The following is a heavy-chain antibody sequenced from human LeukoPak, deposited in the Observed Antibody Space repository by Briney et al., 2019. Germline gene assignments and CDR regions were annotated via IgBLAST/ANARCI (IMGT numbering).Heavy chain of an antibody. D-gene: IGHD2/OR15-2a*01. V-gene: IGHV4-39*07. Sequence: SETLSLTCTVSRVSISSSSYYWGWIRQPPGKGLEWIGSIDHKGTTYYNPSLKSRVAISVVKSKNQFSVMLTPVTAADTAVYYCARNAYYSADYWGQGTLVTVSS. CDR2: IDHKGTT. J-gene: IGHJ4*02. CDR1: RVSISSSSYY. CDR3: ARNAYYSADY.